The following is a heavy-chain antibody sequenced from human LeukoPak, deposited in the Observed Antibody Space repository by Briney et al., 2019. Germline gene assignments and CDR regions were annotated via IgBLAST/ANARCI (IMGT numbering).Heavy chain of an antibody. J-gene: IGHJ6*03. CDR1: GFTFSSYS. V-gene: IGHV3-48*01. Sequence: QSGGSLRLSCAASGFTFSSYSMSWVRQAPGKGLEWVSYISSSSSTIYYADSVKGRFTISRDNAKNSLYLQMNSLRAEDTAVYYCARGGAPYRSGYYMDVWGKGTTVTVSS. CDR2: ISSSSSTI. D-gene: IGHD3-16*01. CDR3: ARGGAPYRSGYYMDV.